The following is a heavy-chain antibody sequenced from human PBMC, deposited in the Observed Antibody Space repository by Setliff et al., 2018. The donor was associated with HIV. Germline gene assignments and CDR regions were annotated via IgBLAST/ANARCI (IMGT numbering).Heavy chain of an antibody. D-gene: IGHD3-3*01. CDR1: GFNFKSGW. V-gene: IGHV3-30*18. CDR2: MSTGGDIK. CDR3: AKDRITGYYNFWSGPNFDY. J-gene: IGHJ4*02. Sequence: LRLSCVVSGFNFKSGWMTWVRQAPGKGLEWVAVMSTGGDIKIYADSVKGRFTISRDNSKNTPYLQMNSLRADDTAVYYCAKDRITGYYNFWSGPNFDYWGQGTLVTVSS.